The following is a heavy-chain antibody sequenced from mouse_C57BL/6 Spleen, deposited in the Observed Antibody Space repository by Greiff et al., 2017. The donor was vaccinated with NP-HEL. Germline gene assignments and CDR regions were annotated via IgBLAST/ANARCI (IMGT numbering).Heavy chain of an antibody. D-gene: IGHD2-3*01. J-gene: IGHJ1*03. V-gene: IGHV1-15*01. CDR1: GYTFTDYE. CDR2: IDPETGGT. CDR3: TRDGYYGYFDV. Sequence: VKVVESGAELVRPGASVTLSCKASGYTFTDYEMHWVKQTPVHGLEWIGAIDPETGGTAYNQKFKGKAILTADKSSSTAYMELRSLTSEDSAVYYCTRDGYYGYFDVWGTGTTVTVSS.